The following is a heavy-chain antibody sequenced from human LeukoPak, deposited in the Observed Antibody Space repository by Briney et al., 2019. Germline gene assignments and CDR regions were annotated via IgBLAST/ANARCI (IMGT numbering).Heavy chain of an antibody. V-gene: IGHV3-23*01. CDR2: ISGSGGST. D-gene: IGHD3-22*01. J-gene: IGHJ4*02. CDR1: GFTFDDYA. CDR3: AKGRITMIVVVIPLYFDY. Sequence: GGSLRLSCAASGFTFDDYAMSWVRQAPGKGLEWVSAISGSGGSTYYADSVKGRFTISRDNSKNTLYLQMNSLRAEDTAVYYCAKGRITMIVVVIPLYFDYWGQGTLVTVSS.